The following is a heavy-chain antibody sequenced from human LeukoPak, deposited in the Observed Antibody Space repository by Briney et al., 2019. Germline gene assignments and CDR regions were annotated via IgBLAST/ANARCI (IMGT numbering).Heavy chain of an antibody. D-gene: IGHD2-8*02. J-gene: IGHJ4*02. V-gene: IGHV4-31*03. CDR2: IYHSGRS. CDR1: GDSISNGVKY. CDR3: ARDQVECTGGTCQSRVGFDF. Sequence: SETLSLTCTVSGDSISNGVKYWSWIRQHPGRGLEWIGYIYHSGRSYYNPSLKSRITMSVDTSKNQFSLNLSSVTAADTAVYYCARDQVECTGGTCQSRVGFDFWGQGTLVAVSS.